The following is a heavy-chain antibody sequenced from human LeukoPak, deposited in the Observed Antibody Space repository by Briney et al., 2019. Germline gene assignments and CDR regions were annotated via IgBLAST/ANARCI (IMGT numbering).Heavy chain of an antibody. CDR2: ISSSSSYI. Sequence: PGGSLRLSCAASGFTFSDYYMSWIRQAPGKGLEWVSYISSSSSYIYYADSVKGRFTISRDNAKNSLYQQMNSLRAEDTAVYYCARGYCSGGSCYSDYYYYYMDVWGKGTTVTVSS. D-gene: IGHD2-15*01. CDR3: ARGYCSGGSCYSDYYYYYMDV. J-gene: IGHJ6*03. V-gene: IGHV3-11*06. CDR1: GFTFSDYY.